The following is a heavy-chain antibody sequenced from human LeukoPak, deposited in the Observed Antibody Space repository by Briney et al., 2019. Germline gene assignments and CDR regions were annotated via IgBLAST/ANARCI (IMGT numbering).Heavy chain of an antibody. J-gene: IGHJ4*02. CDR1: GYTFSEYY. CDR3: ARGVGYSSSWRFDY. V-gene: IGHV1-2*02. CDR2: INPNSGGT. Sequence: ASVKVSCKASGYTFSEYYMHWVRQAPGQGLEWMGWINPNSGGTNYAQKFQGRVTMTRDTSIDTAYMELSRLRSDDTAVYYCARGVGYSSSWRFDYWGQGTLVTVSS. D-gene: IGHD6-13*01.